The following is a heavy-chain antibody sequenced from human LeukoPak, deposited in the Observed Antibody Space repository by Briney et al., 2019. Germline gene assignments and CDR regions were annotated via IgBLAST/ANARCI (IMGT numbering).Heavy chain of an antibody. Sequence: TGGSLRLSCAASGFTFSSYAMSWVRQAPGKGLEWVSAISGSGGSTYYADSVKGRFTISRDNSKNTLYLQMNSLRAEDTAVYYCAIRWQYSTSPVDLWGRGTLVTVSS. V-gene: IGHV3-23*01. CDR3: AIRWQYSTSPVDL. D-gene: IGHD6-6*01. CDR1: GFTFSSYA. J-gene: IGHJ2*01. CDR2: ISGSGGST.